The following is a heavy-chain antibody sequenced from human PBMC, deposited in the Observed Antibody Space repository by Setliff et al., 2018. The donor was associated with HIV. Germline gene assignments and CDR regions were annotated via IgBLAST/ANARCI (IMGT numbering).Heavy chain of an antibody. V-gene: IGHV4-59*01. CDR1: GGSISSYY. CDR3: ARHANYDFWSGYWGYYFDY. CDR2: IYYSGST. D-gene: IGHD3-3*01. Sequence: SETLSLTCTVSGGSISSYYWTWIRQPPGKGLEWIGYIYYSGSTNYNPSLKSRVTISVDTSKDQFSLKLSSVTAADTAVYYCARHANYDFWSGYWGYYFDYWGQGTLVTVSS. J-gene: IGHJ4*02.